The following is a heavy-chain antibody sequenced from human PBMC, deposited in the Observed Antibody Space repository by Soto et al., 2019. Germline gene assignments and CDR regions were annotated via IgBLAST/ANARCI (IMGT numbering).Heavy chain of an antibody. CDR3: AEDRVESGLGEIDY. V-gene: IGHV3-30*18. Sequence: QVQLVESGGGVVQPGRSLRLSCAASGFSFSNNGMHWVRQAPGKGLEWVAIISYDGSKKYYADSVKGRFTISRDNSKNTLYLQMNSLRVEDTAVYYCAEDRVESGLGEIDYWGQGTLVTVSS. J-gene: IGHJ4*02. CDR1: GFSFSNNG. CDR2: ISYDGSKK. D-gene: IGHD3-16*01.